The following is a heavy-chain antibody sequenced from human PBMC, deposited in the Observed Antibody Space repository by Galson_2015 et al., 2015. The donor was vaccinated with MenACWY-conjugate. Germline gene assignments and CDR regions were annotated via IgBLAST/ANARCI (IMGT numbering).Heavy chain of an antibody. J-gene: IGHJ4*02. CDR2: ISAYNGNT. CDR3: AREGDTAMDQTNELDY. V-gene: IGHV1-18*04. CDR1: GYTFTSYG. Sequence: SVKVSCKASGYTFTSYGISWVRQAPGQGLEWMGWISAYNGNTNYAQKLQGRVPMTTDTSTSTAYMELRSPRSDDTAVYYCAREGDTAMDQTNELDYWGQGTLVTVSS. D-gene: IGHD5-18*01.